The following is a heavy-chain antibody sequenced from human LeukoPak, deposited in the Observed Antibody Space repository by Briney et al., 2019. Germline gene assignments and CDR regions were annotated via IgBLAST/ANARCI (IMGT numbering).Heavy chain of an antibody. D-gene: IGHD1-1*01. Sequence: GGSLRLSCVASGFTFSSYSINWVRQAPGKGLEWVSSITSSSGYIFYADSVKGRFTISRDNAKSSLFLQMDSLRAEDTAVYYCARRAHFGTTTGTFDYWGQGTLVTVSS. V-gene: IGHV3-21*01. CDR1: GFTFSSYS. CDR2: ITSSSGYI. CDR3: ARRAHFGTTTGTFDY. J-gene: IGHJ4*02.